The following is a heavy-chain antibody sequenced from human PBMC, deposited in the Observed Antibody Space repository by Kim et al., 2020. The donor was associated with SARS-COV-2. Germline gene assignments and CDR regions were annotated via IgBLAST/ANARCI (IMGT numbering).Heavy chain of an antibody. V-gene: IGHV3-21*05. Sequence: GGSLRLSCEASGFTFSSHSMNWVRRAPGKGLEWVSVISGDSAVVFYGDSVKGRFTISRDNAKNSLFLQMNSLRAEDTGIYYCARDPNGINRFVDYGGEGT. CDR3: ARDPNGINRFVDY. CDR2: ISGDSAVV. D-gene: IGHD4-17*01. CDR1: GFTFSSHS. J-gene: IGHJ1*01.